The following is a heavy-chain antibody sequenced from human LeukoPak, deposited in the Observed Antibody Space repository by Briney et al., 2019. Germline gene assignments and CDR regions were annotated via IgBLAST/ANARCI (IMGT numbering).Heavy chain of an antibody. CDR1: GYTFTSYG. CDR3: ARSLEYCSSTSCPHNTLDY. V-gene: IGHV1-18*01. Sequence: GASVKVSCKASGYTFTSYGISWVRQAPGQGLEWMGWISAYNGNTNYAQKLQGRVTMTTDTSTSTAYMELRSLRSDDTAVYYCARSLEYCSSTSCPHNTLDYWGQGTLVTVSS. D-gene: IGHD2-2*01. J-gene: IGHJ4*02. CDR2: ISAYNGNT.